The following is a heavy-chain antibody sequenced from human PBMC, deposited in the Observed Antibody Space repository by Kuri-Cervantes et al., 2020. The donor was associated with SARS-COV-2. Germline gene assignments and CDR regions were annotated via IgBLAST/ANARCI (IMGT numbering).Heavy chain of an antibody. V-gene: IGHV3-48*01. CDR1: EFTFSSYW. CDR3: ARERGVIPAGLGWFDP. Sequence: GESLKISCAASEFTFSSYWMSWVRQAPGKGLEWVSYISSGSNSIYYADSVKGRFTISRDNSKNSLYLQMNSLRVEDTAVYYCARERGVIPAGLGWFDPWGQGTLVTVFS. CDR2: ISSGSNSI. J-gene: IGHJ5*02. D-gene: IGHD2-2*01.